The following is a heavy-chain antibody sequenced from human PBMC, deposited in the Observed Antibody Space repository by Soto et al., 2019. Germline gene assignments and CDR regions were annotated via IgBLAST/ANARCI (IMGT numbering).Heavy chain of an antibody. J-gene: IGHJ3*02. D-gene: IGHD2-21*02. V-gene: IGHV4-30-4*01. CDR2: IYYSGST. CDR3: ARAGAYCGGDCYSLRAFDI. Sequence: KASETLSLTCTVSGGSISSGDYYWSWIRQPPGKGLEWIGYIYYSGSTYYNPSLKSRVTISVDTSKNQFSLKLSSVTAADTAVYYCARAGAYCGGDCYSLRAFDIWGQGTMVTVSS. CDR1: GGSISSGDYY.